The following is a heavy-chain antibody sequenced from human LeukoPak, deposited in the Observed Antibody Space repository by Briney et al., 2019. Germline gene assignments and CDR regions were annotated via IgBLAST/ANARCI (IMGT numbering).Heavy chain of an antibody. J-gene: IGHJ4*02. CDR3: ARDGGLRAMVPIDY. CDR1: GFTVSSNY. D-gene: IGHD5-18*01. V-gene: IGHV3-66*01. Sequence: GGSLRLSCAASGFTVSSNYMSWVRQAPGKGLEWVSVIYSGGSTYYADSVKGRFTISRDNSKNTLYPQMNSLRAEDTAVYYCARDGGLRAMVPIDYWGQGTLVTVSS. CDR2: IYSGGST.